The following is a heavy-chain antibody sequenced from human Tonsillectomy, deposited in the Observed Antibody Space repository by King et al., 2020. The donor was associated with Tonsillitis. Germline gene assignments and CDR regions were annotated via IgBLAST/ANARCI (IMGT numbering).Heavy chain of an antibody. CDR3: ARRIVVGPDVAFDP. J-gene: IGHJ5*02. D-gene: IGHD2-21*01. CDR2: IYYSGST. Sequence: VQLQESGPGLVKPSQTLSLTCTVSGGSIPSGYYYWSWIRQPPGKGLGWIGYIYYSGSTYYSPSLKSRVAISVDPSKNQFSLKLSSVRAADTAVYYCARRIVVGPDVAFDPWGQGTLVTVSS. V-gene: IGHV4-30-4*01. CDR1: GGSIPSGYYY.